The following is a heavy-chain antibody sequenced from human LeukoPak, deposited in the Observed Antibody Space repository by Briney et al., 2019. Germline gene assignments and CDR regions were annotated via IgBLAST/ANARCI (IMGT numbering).Heavy chain of an antibody. CDR2: IIPILGIT. J-gene: IGHJ4*02. Sequence: GASVTVSCKASGGTFSSYAINWVRQAPGQGLEWMGRIIPILGITIYAQQLQGRVTITADKSTRTAYMGLSSLRSEDTAVYYCADLGYCSGGSCFPFDYWGQGTQVTVSS. CDR3: ADLGYCSGGSCFPFDY. CDR1: GGTFSSYA. V-gene: IGHV1-69*04. D-gene: IGHD2-15*01.